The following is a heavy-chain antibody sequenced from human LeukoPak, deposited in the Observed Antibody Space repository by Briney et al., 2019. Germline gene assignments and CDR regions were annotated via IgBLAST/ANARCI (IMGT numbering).Heavy chain of an antibody. D-gene: IGHD2-15*01. CDR2: INHSGST. J-gene: IGHJ6*02. CDR1: GGSISSYF. V-gene: IGHV4-34*01. Sequence: PSETLSLTCTVSGGSISSYFWSWLRQPPGKGLEWIGEINHSGSTNYNPSLKSRVTISVDTSKNQFSLKLSSVTAADTAVYYCARDQYCSGGSCYHYYGMDVWGQGTTVTVSS. CDR3: ARDQYCSGGSCYHYYGMDV.